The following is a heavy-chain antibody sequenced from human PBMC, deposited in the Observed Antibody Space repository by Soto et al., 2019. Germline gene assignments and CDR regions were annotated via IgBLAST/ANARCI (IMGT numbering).Heavy chain of an antibody. CDR1: NGSISGFY. J-gene: IGHJ6*02. D-gene: IGHD3-3*01. CDR3: ARGTILRLDV. CDR2: MYYSGST. V-gene: IGHV4-59*01. Sequence: PSLTLRLPWTVSNGSISGFYWSWIRQPPGKGLVWIGYMYYSGSTSYNPSLKSRVTFSVDTSKNQFSLNLSSVTAADTAVYYCARGTILRLDVWGQGTTVTVSS.